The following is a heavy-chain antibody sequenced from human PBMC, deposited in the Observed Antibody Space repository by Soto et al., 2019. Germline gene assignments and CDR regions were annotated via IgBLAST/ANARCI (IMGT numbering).Heavy chain of an antibody. Sequence: SVKRYHTWRVSHCSISRGAYYWRWIRRPRGKGLEWIGYIYYRVSTYYNPSLKSRVTISVDTSKNQFSRKLRSVTAADTAVYYWARGRVRGAARDWCDPWG. J-gene: IGHJ5*02. D-gene: IGHD3-10*01. CDR1: HCSISRGAYY. CDR3: ARGRVRGAARDWCDP. CDR2: IYYRVST. V-gene: IGHV4-30-4*01.